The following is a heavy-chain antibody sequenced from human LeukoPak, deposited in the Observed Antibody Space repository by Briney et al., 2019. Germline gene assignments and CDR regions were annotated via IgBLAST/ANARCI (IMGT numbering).Heavy chain of an antibody. V-gene: IGHV1-69*13. Sequence: ASVKVSCKASGGTFSSYAISWVRQAPGQGLEWMGGIIPIFGTANYAQKFQGRVTITADESTSTAYMELSSLRSEDTAVYYCAGPDYYGSGSHYKSYYYYGMDVWGKGTTVTVSS. CDR1: GGTFSSYA. D-gene: IGHD3-10*01. CDR3: AGPDYYGSGSHYKSYYYYGMDV. J-gene: IGHJ6*04. CDR2: IIPIFGTA.